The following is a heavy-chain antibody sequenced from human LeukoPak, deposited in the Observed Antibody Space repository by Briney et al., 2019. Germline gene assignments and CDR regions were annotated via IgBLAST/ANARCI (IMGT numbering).Heavy chain of an antibody. J-gene: IGHJ4*02. D-gene: IGHD3-16*01. CDR2: VNPNSGGT. CDR3: ARGLGDAGLADGSY. Sequence: ASVKVSCKASGYTFTDYYMHWVRQAPGQGPEWMGWVNPNSGGTNYAQKFQGRVTMTRDTSIKTAYMELSRLRSDDTAVYYCARGLGDAGLADGSYWGQGTLVTVSS. V-gene: IGHV1-2*02. CDR1: GYTFTDYY.